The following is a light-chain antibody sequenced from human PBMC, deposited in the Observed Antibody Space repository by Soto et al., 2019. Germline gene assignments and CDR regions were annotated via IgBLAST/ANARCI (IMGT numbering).Light chain of an antibody. Sequence: DIQMTQSPSTLSASVGDRVTITCRAIQSISSWLAWYQHKPGKAPKLLIYDASSLESGVPSRFSGSGSGTEFTLTISSLQPDDFATYYCQQYNSYSLYTFGQGTKLEIK. CDR3: QQYNSYSLYT. J-gene: IGKJ2*01. CDR2: DAS. V-gene: IGKV1-5*01. CDR1: QSISSW.